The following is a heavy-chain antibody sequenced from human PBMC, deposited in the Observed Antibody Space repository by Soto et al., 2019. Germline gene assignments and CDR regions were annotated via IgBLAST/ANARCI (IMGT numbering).Heavy chain of an antibody. CDR1: GFTFSSYA. J-gene: IGHJ4*02. V-gene: IGHV3-23*01. CDR2: ISGSGGST. D-gene: IGHD3-3*01. Sequence: GGSLRLSCAASGFTFSSYAMSWVRQAPGKGLEWVSAISGSGGSTYYADSVKGRFTISRDNSKNTLYLQMNSLRAADKAVYCCAKTSIFGVVIPLDYWGQGTMVTVSS. CDR3: AKTSIFGVVIPLDY.